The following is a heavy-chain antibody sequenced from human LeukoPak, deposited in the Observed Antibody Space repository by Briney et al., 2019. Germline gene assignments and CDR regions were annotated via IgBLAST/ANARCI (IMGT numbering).Heavy chain of an antibody. CDR1: GYTFTSYY. J-gene: IGHJ4*02. Sequence: ASVKVSCKASGYTFTSYYMNWVRKSPGQGLEWMRIIIPSSVSTSYAQKIQRRVTMPRDMSTSTVYLELRSLRPEATPLYHCAGEYSTSSLGYWGQGTLVTVSS. CDR2: IIPSSVST. CDR3: AGEYSTSSLGY. D-gene: IGHD6-13*01. V-gene: IGHV1-46*01.